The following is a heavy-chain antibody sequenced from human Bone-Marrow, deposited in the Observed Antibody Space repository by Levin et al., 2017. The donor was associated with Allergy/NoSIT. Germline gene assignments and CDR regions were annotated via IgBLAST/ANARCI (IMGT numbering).Heavy chain of an antibody. CDR2: IYNGGST. D-gene: IGHD1-26*01. Sequence: SCAASGFSVSASFMSWVRQAPGKGLEWISVIYNGGSTYYADSVKGRFTISRDNSNNTLYLHMNSLRAEDTAIYYCARPRDIGRVFGWFDPWGQGTLVTVSS. CDR1: GFSVSASF. J-gene: IGHJ5*02. CDR3: ARPRDIGRVFGWFDP. V-gene: IGHV3-53*01.